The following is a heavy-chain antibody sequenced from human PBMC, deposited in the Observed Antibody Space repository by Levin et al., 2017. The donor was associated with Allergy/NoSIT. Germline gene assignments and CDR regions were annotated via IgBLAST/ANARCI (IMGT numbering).Heavy chain of an antibody. CDR1: GFTFSSYS. CDR3: ARDRIRGAVADPRSEYFQH. Sequence: LSLTCAASGFTFSSYSMNWVRQAPGKGLEWVSSISSSSSYIYYADSVKGRFTISRDNAKNSLYLQMNSLRAEDTAVYYCARDRIRGAVADPRSEYFQHWGQGTLVTVSS. CDR2: ISSSSSYI. V-gene: IGHV3-21*04. D-gene: IGHD6-19*01. J-gene: IGHJ1*01.